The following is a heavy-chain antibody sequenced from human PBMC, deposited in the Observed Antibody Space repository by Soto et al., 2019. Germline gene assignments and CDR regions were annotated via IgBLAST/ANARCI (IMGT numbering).Heavy chain of an antibody. CDR3: TTPGYYYDSTSFDY. D-gene: IGHD3-22*01. CDR2: IKSKTDGGTT. V-gene: IGHV3-15*07. CDR1: GFTFSNAW. Sequence: GGSLRLSCAASGFTFSNAWMNWVRQAPGKGLEWVGRIKSKTDGGTTDYAAPVKGRFTISRDDSKNTLYLQMNSLKTEDTAVYYCTTPGYYYDSTSFDYWGQGTLVTVSS. J-gene: IGHJ4*02.